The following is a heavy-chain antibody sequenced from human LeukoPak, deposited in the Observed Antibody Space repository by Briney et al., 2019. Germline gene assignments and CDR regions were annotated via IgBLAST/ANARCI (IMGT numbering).Heavy chain of an antibody. V-gene: IGHV4-34*01. CDR3: ARGRRLFWSGYYLPTQFPSRNWFDP. CDR1: GGSFSGYY. CDR2: INHSGGT. J-gene: IGHJ5*02. Sequence: SETLSLTCAVYGGSFSGYYWSWIRQPPGKGLEWIGEINHSGGTNYNPSLKSRVTISVDTSKNQFSLKLSSVTAADTAVYYCARGRRLFWSGYYLPTQFPSRNWFDPWGQGTLVTVSS. D-gene: IGHD3-3*01.